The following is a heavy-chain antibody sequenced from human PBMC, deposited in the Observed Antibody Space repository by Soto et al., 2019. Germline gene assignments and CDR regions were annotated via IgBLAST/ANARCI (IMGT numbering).Heavy chain of an antibody. CDR1: GFTFSSYA. V-gene: IGHV3-23*01. D-gene: IGHD3-10*02. Sequence: PGGSLRLSCAASGFTFSSYAMSWVRQAPGKGLEWVSAISGSGGSTYYADSVKGRFTISRDNSKNTLYLQMNSLRAEDTAVYYFAKDQCTTPGVGYYVPCAFDIWGQGTMVTVSS. CDR3: AKDQCTTPGVGYYVPCAFDI. CDR2: ISGSGGST. J-gene: IGHJ3*02.